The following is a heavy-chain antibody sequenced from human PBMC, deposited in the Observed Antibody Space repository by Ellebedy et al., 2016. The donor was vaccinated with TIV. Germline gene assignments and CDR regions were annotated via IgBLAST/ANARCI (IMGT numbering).Heavy chain of an antibody. V-gene: IGHV3-7*01. Sequence: PGGSLRLSCVASGFTFRSYWMTWVRQAPGKGLEWVANMNEDGSEKNYVDSVRGRFTISRDNAKNSLYLQISSLRAGDTAVYYCARGSRYHISVADYWGQGTLVTVSP. J-gene: IGHJ4*02. CDR3: ARGSRYHISVADY. CDR2: MNEDGSEK. CDR1: GFTFRSYW. D-gene: IGHD6-19*01.